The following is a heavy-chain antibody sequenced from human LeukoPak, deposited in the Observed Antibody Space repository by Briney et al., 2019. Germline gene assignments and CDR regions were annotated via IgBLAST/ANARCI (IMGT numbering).Heavy chain of an antibody. CDR3: AKDQSWAVVVVTATLLGY. Sequence: GGSLRLSCAASGFSFSSYWMNWVRQAPGKGLEWVANIKQDGSEKLYVDSVKGRFTISRDNAKNSLYLQMNSLRAEDTAVYYCAKDQSWAVVVVTATLLGYWGQGTLVTVSS. V-gene: IGHV3-7*03. J-gene: IGHJ4*02. CDR1: GFSFSSYW. CDR2: IKQDGSEK. D-gene: IGHD2-21*02.